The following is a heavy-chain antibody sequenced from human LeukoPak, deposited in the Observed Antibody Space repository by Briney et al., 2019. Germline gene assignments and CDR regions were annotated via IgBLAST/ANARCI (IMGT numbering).Heavy chain of an antibody. V-gene: IGHV3-30*01. Sequence: GGSLRLSCAASGFTFSSYAMHWVRQAPGKGLEWLALISYDGSHQYYADSVKGRFTISRDNSKNTLYLQINSLRADDTAVYYCARGAGGSSWYYFDCWGQGTLVTVSS. CDR3: ARGAGGSSWYYFDC. CDR1: GFTFSSYA. CDR2: ISYDGSHQ. D-gene: IGHD6-13*01. J-gene: IGHJ4*02.